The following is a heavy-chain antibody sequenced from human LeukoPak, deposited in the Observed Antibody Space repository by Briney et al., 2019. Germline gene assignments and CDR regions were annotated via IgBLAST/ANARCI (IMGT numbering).Heavy chain of an antibody. CDR1: GLTFRSYW. Sequence: PGGSLRLSCAVSGLTFRSYWMSWVRQAPGKGLEWVANINQEGSEKYFVDSVRGRFTISRDNAKNSLHLQMNTLRAEDTAVYYCERERDGRFFDYWGQGTLVTVSS. D-gene: IGHD5-24*01. J-gene: IGHJ4*02. CDR2: INQEGSEK. V-gene: IGHV3-7*01. CDR3: ERERDGRFFDY.